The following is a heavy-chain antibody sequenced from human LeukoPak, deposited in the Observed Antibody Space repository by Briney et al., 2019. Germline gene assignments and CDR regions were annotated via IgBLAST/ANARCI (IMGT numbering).Heavy chain of an antibody. CDR1: GFTFSSYA. V-gene: IGHV3-23*01. Sequence: GSLRLSCAASGFTFSSYAMSWVRQAPGKGLEWVSAISGSGGSTYYADSVRGRFTISRDNSKNTLYLQMNSLRAEDTAMYYCAKGHEAVAHYYFDYWGQGTLVTVSS. D-gene: IGHD6-19*01. J-gene: IGHJ4*02. CDR3: AKGHEAVAHYYFDY. CDR2: ISGSGGST.